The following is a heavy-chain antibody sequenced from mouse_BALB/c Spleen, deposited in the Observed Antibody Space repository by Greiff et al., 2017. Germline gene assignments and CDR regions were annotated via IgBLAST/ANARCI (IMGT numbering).Heavy chain of an antibody. V-gene: IGHV1-39*01. Sequence: VQLQQTGPELVKPGASVKISCKASGYSFTDYIMLWVKQSHGKSLEWIGNINPYYGSTSYNLKFKGKATLTVDKSSSTAYMQFNSLTSEDSAVYYCARQGFDYWGQGTTLTVSS. CDR3: ARQGFDY. CDR1: GYSFTDYI. CDR2: INPYYGST. J-gene: IGHJ2*01.